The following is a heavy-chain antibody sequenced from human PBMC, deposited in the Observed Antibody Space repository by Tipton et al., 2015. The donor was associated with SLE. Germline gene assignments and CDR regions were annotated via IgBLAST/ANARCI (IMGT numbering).Heavy chain of an antibody. J-gene: IGHJ3*02. V-gene: IGHV4-59*02. CDR1: GGSVSSHY. Sequence: TLSLTCSVSGGSVSSHYWSWIRQSPGKGLEWIGYIYYGGYTDYNPSFQSRVTISEDTSKNEVSLKLRSVTAADTAVYYCARDKGSSWYNPFDIWGQGTMVTASS. D-gene: IGHD6-13*01. CDR3: ARDKGSSWYNPFDI. CDR2: IYYGGYT.